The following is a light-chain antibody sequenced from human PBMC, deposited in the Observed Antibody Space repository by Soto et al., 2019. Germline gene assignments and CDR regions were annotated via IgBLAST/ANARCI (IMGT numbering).Light chain of an antibody. CDR2: GNS. V-gene: IGLV2-8*01. CDR3: QSYDNSLSGSWV. Sequence: QSALTQPPSASGSPGQSVAISCTGTSSDVGGYNYVSWYQQHPGKAPKLLIYGNSNRPSGVPDRFSGSKSGTSASLAINGLQAEDEAHYYCQSYDNSLSGSWVFGGGTQLTVL. J-gene: IGLJ3*02. CDR1: SSDVGGYNY.